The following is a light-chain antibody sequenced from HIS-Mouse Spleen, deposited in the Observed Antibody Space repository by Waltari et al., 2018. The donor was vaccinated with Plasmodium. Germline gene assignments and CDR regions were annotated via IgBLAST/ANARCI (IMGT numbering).Light chain of an antibody. CDR1: QDISNY. Sequence: IQMTHSPSSLSASVGDRVTLTCQASQDISNYLNWYQQKPGKAPKLLIYDASNLETGVPSRFSGSGSGTDFTFTISSLQPEDIATYYCQQYVNLPLTFGGGTKVEIK. CDR3: QQYVNLPLT. V-gene: IGKV1-33*01. CDR2: DAS. J-gene: IGKJ4*01.